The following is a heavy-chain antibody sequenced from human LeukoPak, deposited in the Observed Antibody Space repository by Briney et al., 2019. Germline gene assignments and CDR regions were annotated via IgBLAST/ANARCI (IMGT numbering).Heavy chain of an antibody. CDR3: ARQKEWLRFPADFGMDV. D-gene: IGHD5-12*01. CDR1: GGSVNSYY. J-gene: IGHJ6*02. CDR2: IYSGGYT. V-gene: IGHV4-59*08. Sequence: PSETLSLTCTVSGGSVNSYYWSWIRQPPGKGLKWVGYIYSGGYTKYNPSLKNRVTISIAASENQFSLKLNSVTAADTAVYYCARQKEWLRFPADFGMDVWGQGTTVTVSS.